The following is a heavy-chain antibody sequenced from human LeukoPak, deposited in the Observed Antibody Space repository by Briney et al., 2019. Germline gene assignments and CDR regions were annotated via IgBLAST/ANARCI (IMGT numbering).Heavy chain of an antibody. V-gene: IGHV3-33*08. CDR3: ARDPRGSGSYTLYYFDS. Sequence: PGMSLRLSCAASGFTFSSYAMHWVRQAPGQGREWVAVTWYDGSNKYYADSVKGRFTSSRDNSKNTMYLQMNSLRAEDTAVYYCARDPRGSGSYTLYYFDSWGQGTLVTVSS. CDR2: TWYDGSNK. J-gene: IGHJ4*02. CDR1: GFTFSSYA. D-gene: IGHD3-10*01.